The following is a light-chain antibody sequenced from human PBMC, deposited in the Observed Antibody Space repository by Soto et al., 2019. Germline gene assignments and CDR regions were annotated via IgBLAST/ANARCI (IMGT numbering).Light chain of an antibody. CDR3: QKRKNWTRT. CDR2: DEI. CDR1: HSVGTY. J-gene: IGKJ1*01. V-gene: IGKV3-11*01. Sequence: EIFLTQSPATLSLSPGEIATLSCRASHSVGTYVSWYQQKPGQAPRLVIYDEISRDLGIPDSLSGGGSGTDLNLTISRLEPEDFEVYYCQKRKNWTRTCGQGTKVDIK.